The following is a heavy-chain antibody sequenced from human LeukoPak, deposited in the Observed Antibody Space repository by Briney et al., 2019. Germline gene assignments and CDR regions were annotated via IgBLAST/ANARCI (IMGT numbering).Heavy chain of an antibody. Sequence: SETLSLACAVSGGSVSGYYWSWIRRPPGKGLEWIGYMYYAGTNIYNPSLKSRVTMSVDSSKNHFSLNLSSVTAADTAVYFCARHDPVGYYLRGMDVWGQGTTVTVSS. CDR1: GGSVSGYY. CDR2: MYYAGTN. V-gene: IGHV4-59*08. J-gene: IGHJ6*02. CDR3: ARHDPVGYYLRGMDV. D-gene: IGHD2-15*01.